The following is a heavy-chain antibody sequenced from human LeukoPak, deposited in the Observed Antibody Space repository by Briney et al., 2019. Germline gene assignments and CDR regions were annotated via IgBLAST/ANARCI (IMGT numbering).Heavy chain of an antibody. Sequence: GGSLRLSCAASGFTLSSYWMTWVRQAPGKGLEWVSGISGSDGNTYYADSVKGRFTISRDNSKNTLYLQMNSLRAEDTAVYYCAKDGVYASGTYAPLGYWGQGTLVTVSS. V-gene: IGHV3-23*01. CDR2: ISGSDGNT. D-gene: IGHD3-10*01. CDR1: GFTLSSYW. CDR3: AKDGVYASGTYAPLGY. J-gene: IGHJ4*02.